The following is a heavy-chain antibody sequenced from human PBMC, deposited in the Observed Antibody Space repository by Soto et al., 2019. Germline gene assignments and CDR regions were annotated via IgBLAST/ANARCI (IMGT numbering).Heavy chain of an antibody. J-gene: IGHJ4*02. D-gene: IGHD3-22*01. CDR3: ARLGGYYQAFDS. CDR2: IYYTGTA. CDR1: GGSISSSSYY. V-gene: IGHV4-61*05. Sequence: SETLSLTCTVSGGSISSSSYYLGWIRQSPGKGLEWIGYIYYTGTAKYNPSLKSRVTISVDSSKNQFSLKLDSVAAADTAVYYCARLGGYYQAFDSWGQGTLVTVSS.